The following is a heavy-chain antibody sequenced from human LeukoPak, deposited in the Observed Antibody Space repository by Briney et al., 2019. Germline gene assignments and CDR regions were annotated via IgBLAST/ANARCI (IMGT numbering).Heavy chain of an antibody. CDR2: IYYSGST. V-gene: IGHV4-59*08. CDR3: ARHGRANGLDI. D-gene: IGHD2-8*01. Sequence: SETPSLTCTVSGGSISSYYWSWIRQPPGKGLEWIGYIYYSGSTNYNPSLKSRVTISVDTSKNQFSLKLNSMTAADTAVYYCARHGRANGLDIWGQGTMVTVSS. CDR1: GGSISSYY. J-gene: IGHJ3*02.